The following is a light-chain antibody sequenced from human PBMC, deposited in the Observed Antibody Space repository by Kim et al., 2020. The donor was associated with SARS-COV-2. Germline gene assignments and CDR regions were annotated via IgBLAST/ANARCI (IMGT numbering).Light chain of an antibody. V-gene: IGLV1-44*01. J-gene: IGLJ3*02. CDR1: SSNIGSNA. Sequence: GQRVYISCSRSSSNIGSNAIHWYQLFPGTAPKLLIYNDDRRPSGVPDRFSGSKSGTSASLALSGLLSDDEADYYCATWDDSLEAWVFGGGTQLTVL. CDR2: NDD. CDR3: ATWDDSLEAWV.